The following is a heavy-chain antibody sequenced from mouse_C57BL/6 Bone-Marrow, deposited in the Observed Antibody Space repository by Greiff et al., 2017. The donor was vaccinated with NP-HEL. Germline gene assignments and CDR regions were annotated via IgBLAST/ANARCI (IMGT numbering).Heavy chain of an antibody. V-gene: IGHV1-82*01. CDR1: GYAFSSSW. D-gene: IGHD1-1*01. CDR3: ARERDYYGSRGGFAY. CDR2: IYPGDGDT. Sequence: VQLQQSGPELVKPGASVKISCKASGYAFSSSWMNWVKQRPGKGLEWIGRIYPGDGDTNYNEKFKGKATLTADKSSSTAYMELRSLTSEDSAVYFCARERDYYGSRGGFAYWGQGTLVTVSA. J-gene: IGHJ3*01.